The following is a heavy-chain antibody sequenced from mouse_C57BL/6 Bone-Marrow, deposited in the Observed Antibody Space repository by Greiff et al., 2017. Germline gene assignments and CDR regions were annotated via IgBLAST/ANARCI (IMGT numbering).Heavy chain of an antibody. CDR1: GFTFSSYA. J-gene: IGHJ1*03. Sequence: EVQRVESGGGLVKPGGSLKLSCAASGFTFSSYAMSWVRQTPEKRLEWVATISAGGSYTYYPDNVKGRFTISRDNAKNNLYLQMSHLKSEDTAMYYCARECNFLYWYFDVWGTGTTVTVSS. CDR3: ARECNFLYWYFDV. D-gene: IGHD2-1*01. CDR2: ISAGGSYT. V-gene: IGHV5-4*01.